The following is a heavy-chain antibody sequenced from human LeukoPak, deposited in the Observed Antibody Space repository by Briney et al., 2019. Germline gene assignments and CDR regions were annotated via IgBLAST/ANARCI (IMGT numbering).Heavy chain of an antibody. CDR1: GFTFDDYA. Sequence: SLRLSCAASGFTFDDYAMHWVRQTPGKGLEWVSGIGWNSGSINYADSVKGRFTISRDNAKNSLYLQMNGLRADDTAVYYCAKDPNGDFIGAFDFWGQGTMVTVSS. J-gene: IGHJ3*01. V-gene: IGHV3-9*01. CDR2: IGWNSGSI. CDR3: AKDPNGDFIGAFDF. D-gene: IGHD4-17*01.